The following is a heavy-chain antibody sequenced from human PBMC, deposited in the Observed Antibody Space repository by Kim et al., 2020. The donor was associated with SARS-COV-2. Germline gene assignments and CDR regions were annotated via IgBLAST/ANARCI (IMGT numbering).Heavy chain of an antibody. Sequence: DSVEGRFTISRDNSKNTLYLQMNSLRAEDTAVDYCAKDWGARSGSYPPDYWGQGTLVTVSS. D-gene: IGHD1-26*01. J-gene: IGHJ4*02. V-gene: IGHV3-23*01. CDR3: AKDWGARSGSYPPDY.